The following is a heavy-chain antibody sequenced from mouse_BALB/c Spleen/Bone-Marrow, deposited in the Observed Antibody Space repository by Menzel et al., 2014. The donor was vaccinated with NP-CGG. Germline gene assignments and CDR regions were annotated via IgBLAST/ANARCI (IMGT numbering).Heavy chain of an antibody. CDR3: AREGGYYYGSSPYFDV. Sequence: VQLQQSGPELVKPGASVKISCKASGYSFTGYFMNWEMQSHGKSLEWIGRINPYNGDTFYNQKFKGKATLTVDKSSSTAHMELRSLASEDSAVYYCAREGGYYYGSSPYFDVWGVGTTVTVSS. CDR2: INPYNGDT. D-gene: IGHD1-1*01. J-gene: IGHJ1*01. CDR1: GYSFTGYF. V-gene: IGHV1-20*02.